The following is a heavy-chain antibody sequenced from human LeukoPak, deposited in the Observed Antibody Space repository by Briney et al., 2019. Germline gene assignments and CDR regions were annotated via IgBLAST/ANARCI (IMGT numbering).Heavy chain of an antibody. CDR2: ISGSGGTT. J-gene: IGHJ4*02. CDR3: AKDPYRASSGLVDY. CDR1: GFTFSNYA. V-gene: IGHV3-23*01. D-gene: IGHD5-12*01. Sequence: GGSLRLSCATSGFTFSNYAVSWVRQAPGKGLEWVSSISGSGGTTYYAGSVKGRFTISRDNSKNTLYPQMNSLRAEDTAVYYCAKDPYRASSGLVDYWGQGTLVTVSS.